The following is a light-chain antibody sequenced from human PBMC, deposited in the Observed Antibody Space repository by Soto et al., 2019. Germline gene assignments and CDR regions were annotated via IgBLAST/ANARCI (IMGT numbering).Light chain of an antibody. Sequence: DIQMTQSPSSLSASVGDRVTITCQASQDISNYLNWYQQKPGKAPKLLIYDASNLETGVPSRFSGSGSGTDFTFTISSLQPEDIETYYCQQYDNFPLTFGGGTKVDIX. V-gene: IGKV1-33*01. CDR3: QQYDNFPLT. CDR1: QDISNY. CDR2: DAS. J-gene: IGKJ4*01.